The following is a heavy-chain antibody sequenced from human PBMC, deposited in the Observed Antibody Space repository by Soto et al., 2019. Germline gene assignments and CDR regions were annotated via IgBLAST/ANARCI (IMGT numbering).Heavy chain of an antibody. CDR3: VSLDYYDSSGYYGWFDP. J-gene: IGHJ5*02. CDR1: GGTFSSYA. D-gene: IGHD3-22*01. V-gene: IGHV1-69*06. Sequence: QVQLVQSGAEVKKPGSSVKVSCKASGGTFSSYAISWVRQAPGQGLEWMGGIIPIFGTANYAQKFQGRVTITADKSTSTAYMELSSLRSEDTAVYYCVSLDYYDSSGYYGWFDPWGQGTLVTVSS. CDR2: IIPIFGTA.